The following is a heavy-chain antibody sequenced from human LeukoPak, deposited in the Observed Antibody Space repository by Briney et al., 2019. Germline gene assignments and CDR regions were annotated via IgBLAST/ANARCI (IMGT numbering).Heavy chain of an antibody. V-gene: IGHV3-15*01. CDR1: GLSFSTAW. D-gene: IGHD3-10*01. J-gene: IGHJ4*02. CDR3: TTAERRYYSHDF. Sequence: GGSLRLSCTVSGLSFSTAWISWIRQAPGKGLGWVGRIKINTDGGTVNYAAPVKGRFTISRDDSKNTVFLQMNSLETEDTAMYFCTTAERRYYSHDFWGRGTLVTVSS. CDR2: IKINTDGGTV.